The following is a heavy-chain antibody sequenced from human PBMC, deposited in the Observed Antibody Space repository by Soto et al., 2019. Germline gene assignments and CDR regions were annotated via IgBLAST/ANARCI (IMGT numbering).Heavy chain of an antibody. D-gene: IGHD5-18*01. Sequence: PSETLSLTCTVSGGSISSGGYYWSWIRQHPGKGLEWIGYIYYSGSTYYNPSLKSRVTISVDTSKNQFSLKLSSVTAADTAVYYCARAAPHSYGLDYWGQGTLVTVSS. J-gene: IGHJ4*02. CDR3: ARAAPHSYGLDY. V-gene: IGHV4-31*03. CDR2: IYYSGST. CDR1: GGSISSGGYY.